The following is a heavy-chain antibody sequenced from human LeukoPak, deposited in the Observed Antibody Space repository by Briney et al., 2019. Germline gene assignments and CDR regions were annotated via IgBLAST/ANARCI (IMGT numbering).Heavy chain of an antibody. Sequence: PSETLSLTCAVYGGSFSDYYWNWIRQPPGKGLEWIGEINHSGSTNYNPSLKSRATISVDTSKNEFSLRLSSVTASDTAVYYCARKRSPYFDYWGQGTLVTVSS. V-gene: IGHV4-34*01. CDR3: ARKRSPYFDY. J-gene: IGHJ4*02. CDR2: INHSGST. CDR1: GGSFSDYY.